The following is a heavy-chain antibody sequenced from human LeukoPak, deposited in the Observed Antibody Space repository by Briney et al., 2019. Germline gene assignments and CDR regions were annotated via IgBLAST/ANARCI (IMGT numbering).Heavy chain of an antibody. V-gene: IGHV3-21*01. CDR2: ISSSSSYI. CDR1: GFIFSSYS. Sequence: GGSLRLSCAASGFIFSSYSMNWVRQAPGKGLEWVSSISSSSSYIYYADSVKGRFTISRDNAKNSLYLQMNSLRAEDMAVYYCARDPRNGDYGIDYWGQGTLVTVSS. CDR3: ARDPRNGDYGIDY. D-gene: IGHD4-17*01. J-gene: IGHJ4*02.